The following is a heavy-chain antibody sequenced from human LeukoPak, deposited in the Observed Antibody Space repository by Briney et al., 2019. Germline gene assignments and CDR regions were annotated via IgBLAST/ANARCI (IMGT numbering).Heavy chain of an antibody. D-gene: IGHD1-26*01. CDR3: ARHELKGTAYYYGMDV. CDR2: IYPGDSDT. CDR1: GYSFTSYW. J-gene: IGHJ6*02. V-gene: IGHV5-51*01. Sequence: GEALKISCKGSGYSFTSYWIGGVRQMPGKGLEWMGIIYPGDSDTRYSPSFQGQVTISADKSISTAYLQWSSLKASDPAMYYCARHELKGTAYYYGMDVWGQGATVTVSS.